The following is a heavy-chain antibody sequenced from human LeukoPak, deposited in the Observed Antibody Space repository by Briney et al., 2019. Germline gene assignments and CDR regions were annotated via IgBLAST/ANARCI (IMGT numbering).Heavy chain of an antibody. Sequence: PGGSLRLSCAASGFTVSSYSMNWVRQVPGKGLEWDSHISSSGSMIWYGESVKGRFTISRDSAKNSLHLQMNSLRAEDTAVYYCARDPESNWGWDLDYWGQGTLVTVSS. V-gene: IGHV3-48*01. CDR1: GFTVSSYS. CDR2: ISSSGSMI. D-gene: IGHD7-27*01. CDR3: ARDPESNWGWDLDY. J-gene: IGHJ4*02.